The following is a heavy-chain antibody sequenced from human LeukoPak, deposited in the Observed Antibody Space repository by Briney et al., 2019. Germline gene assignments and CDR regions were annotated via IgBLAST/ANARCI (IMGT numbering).Heavy chain of an antibody. D-gene: IGHD3-16*01. Sequence: PSETLSLTCTVSGGSISSSSYYWGWIRQPPGKGLEWIGSIYYSGSTYYNPSLKSRVTISVDTSKNQFSLKLSSVTAADTAVYYCARDRQGEGERYFDYWGQGTLVTVSS. V-gene: IGHV4-39*07. J-gene: IGHJ4*02. CDR1: GGSISSSSYY. CDR2: IYYSGST. CDR3: ARDRQGEGERYFDY.